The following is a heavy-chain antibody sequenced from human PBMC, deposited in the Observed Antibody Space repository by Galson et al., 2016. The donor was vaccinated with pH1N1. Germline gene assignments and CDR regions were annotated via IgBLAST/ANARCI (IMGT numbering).Heavy chain of an antibody. V-gene: IGHV1-69*13. CDR2: IIPLFGPA. CDR3: ARDWTTVTSSRGFDP. D-gene: IGHD4-11*01. Sequence: SVKVSCKAFGGTFRSYNIAWIRQAPGQGLEWMGAIIPLFGPANYAQKFQDRVTITADESTSTAYMELSSLRSNDTAVYYCARDWTTVTSSRGFDPWGQGTLVTVSS. J-gene: IGHJ5*02. CDR1: GGTFRSYN.